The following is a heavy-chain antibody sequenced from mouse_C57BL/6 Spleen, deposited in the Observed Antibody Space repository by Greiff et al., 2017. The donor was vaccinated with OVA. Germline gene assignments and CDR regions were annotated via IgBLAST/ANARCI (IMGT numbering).Heavy chain of an antibody. J-gene: IGHJ2*01. Sequence: QVQLQQPVAELVKPGASVTLSCKASGYTFTSYWITWVTPRPGQGLEWLGDMYPGSGSTNSNEKFTSKATLTVATSSSTAYMQLSSLTSEDSAVYYCARRAGARDYWGQGTTLTVSS. D-gene: IGHD3-3*01. CDR1: GYTFTSYW. V-gene: IGHV1-55*01. CDR3: ARRAGARDY. CDR2: MYPGSGST.